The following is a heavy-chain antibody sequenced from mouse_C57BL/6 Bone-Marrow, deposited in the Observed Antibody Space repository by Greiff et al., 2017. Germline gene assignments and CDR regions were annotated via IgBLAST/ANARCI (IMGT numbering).Heavy chain of an antibody. CDR3: ARVNDAMDY. CDR2: ISDGGSYT. J-gene: IGHJ4*01. CDR1: GFTFSSYA. V-gene: IGHV5-4*01. Sequence: EVQVVDSGGGLVKPGGSLKLSCAASGFTFSSYAMSWVRQTPEKRLEWVATISDGGSYTYYPDNVKGRFTISRDNAKNNLYLQMSHLKSEDTAMYYCARVNDAMDYWGQGTSVTVSS.